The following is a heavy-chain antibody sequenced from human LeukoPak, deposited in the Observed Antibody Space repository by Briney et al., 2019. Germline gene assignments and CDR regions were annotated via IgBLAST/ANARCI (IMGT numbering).Heavy chain of an antibody. V-gene: IGHV1-24*01. Sequence: ASVKVSCKVSGYTLTELSMHWVRQAPGKGLEWMGGFDPEDGETIYAQKFQGRVTITADESTSTAYMELSSLRSEDTAVYYCARVVNPAAGTSNWFDPWGQGTLVTVSS. D-gene: IGHD6-13*01. J-gene: IGHJ5*02. CDR3: ARVVNPAAGTSNWFDP. CDR1: GYTLTELS. CDR2: FDPEDGET.